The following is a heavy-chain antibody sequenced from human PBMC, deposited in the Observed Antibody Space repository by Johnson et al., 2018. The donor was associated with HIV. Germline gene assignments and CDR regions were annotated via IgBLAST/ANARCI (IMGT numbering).Heavy chain of an antibody. Sequence: EVQLVESGGGLIQPGGSLRLSCAASGFAVSGNYMSWVRQAPGKGLEWVANIKQDGSEKYYVDSVKGRFTISRDNAKNSLYLQMNSLRVEDKAVYYCAGYSYGSADAFDIWGQGTMVTVSS. CDR1: GFAVSGNY. V-gene: IGHV3-7*01. CDR2: IKQDGSEK. J-gene: IGHJ3*02. D-gene: IGHD5-18*01. CDR3: AGYSYGSADAFDI.